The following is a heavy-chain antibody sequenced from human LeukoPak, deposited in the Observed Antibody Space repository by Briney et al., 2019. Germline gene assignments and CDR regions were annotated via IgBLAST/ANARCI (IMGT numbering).Heavy chain of an antibody. CDR3: AKESQGLNLKDIVVVPAQNAQVYYYYYMDV. D-gene: IGHD2-2*01. CDR1: GFTFSSYA. Sequence: GGSLRLSCAASGFTFSSYAMSWVRQAPGKGLEWVSAISGSGGSTYYADSVKGRFTISRDNSKNTLYLQMNSLRAEDTAVYYCAKESQGLNLKDIVVVPAQNAQVYYYYYMDVWGKGTTVTVSS. CDR2: ISGSGGST. V-gene: IGHV3-23*01. J-gene: IGHJ6*03.